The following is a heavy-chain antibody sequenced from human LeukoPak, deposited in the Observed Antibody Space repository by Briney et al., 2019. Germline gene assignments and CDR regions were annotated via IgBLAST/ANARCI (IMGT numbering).Heavy chain of an antibody. CDR1: GFTFSSYA. Sequence: GGSLRLSCAASGFTFSSYAMSWVRQAPGKGLEWVSGISGNGGYTYYADSVKGWFTISRDNSKNTLYLQMNSLRAEDTAVYYCAKAPYYSSSWYFFDYWGQGTLVTVSS. V-gene: IGHV3-23*01. CDR2: ISGNGGYT. CDR3: AKAPYYSSSWYFFDY. J-gene: IGHJ4*02. D-gene: IGHD6-13*01.